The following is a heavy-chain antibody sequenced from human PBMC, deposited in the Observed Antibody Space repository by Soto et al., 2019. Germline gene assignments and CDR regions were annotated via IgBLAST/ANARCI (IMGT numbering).Heavy chain of an antibody. J-gene: IGHJ6*02. Sequence: QVQLVQSGAEVKKPGSSVKVSCKASGGTFSSYAISWVRQAPGQGLEWMGGIIPIFGTANYAQKFQGRVTITADESTSTXFMELSSLRSEDTAVYYCARVGYSGYDYYYYYGMDVWGQGTTVTVSS. V-gene: IGHV1-69*12. CDR1: GGTFSSYA. CDR2: IIPIFGTA. D-gene: IGHD5-12*01. CDR3: ARVGYSGYDYYYYYGMDV.